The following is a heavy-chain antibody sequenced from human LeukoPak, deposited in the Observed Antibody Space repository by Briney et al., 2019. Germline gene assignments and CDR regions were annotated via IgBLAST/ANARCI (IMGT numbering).Heavy chain of an antibody. J-gene: IGHJ6*02. D-gene: IGHD3-10*01. CDR2: ISGSGTST. V-gene: IGHV3-23*01. CDR1: GFTFSSYA. Sequence: GGSLRLSCAASGFTFSSYAMTWVRQAPGKGLEWVSGISGSGTSTYYADSVKGRFIISRDNSKNTLYLQMNSLRPEDTAVYYCAKAATRVRGYGMDVWGQGTTVTVSS. CDR3: AKAATRVRGYGMDV.